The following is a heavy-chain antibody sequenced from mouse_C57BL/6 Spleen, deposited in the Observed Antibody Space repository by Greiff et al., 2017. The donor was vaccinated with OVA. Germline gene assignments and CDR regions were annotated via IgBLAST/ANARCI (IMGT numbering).Heavy chain of an antibody. D-gene: IGHD2-1*01. J-gene: IGHJ1*03. CDR2: IYPGDGDT. Sequence: VQLQQSGPELVKPGASVKISCKASGYAFSSSWMNWVKQRPGKGLEWIGRIYPGDGDTNYNGKFKGKATLTADKSSSTAYMQLSSLTSEDSAVYFCAKGIYYGNYEDWYFDVWGTGTTVTVSS. CDR3: AKGIYYGNYEDWYFDV. V-gene: IGHV1-82*01. CDR1: GYAFSSSW.